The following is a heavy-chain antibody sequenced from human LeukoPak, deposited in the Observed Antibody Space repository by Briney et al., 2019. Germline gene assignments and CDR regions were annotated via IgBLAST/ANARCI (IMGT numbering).Heavy chain of an antibody. CDR1: GGSISTYY. J-gene: IGHJ6*02. D-gene: IGHD6-19*01. V-gene: IGHV4-59*01. Sequence: SETLSLTCTVSGGSISTYYWVWIRQSPGKELEWIGYVSYSGNTNYNPSLKSRVTISVDTCKNQLSLKLSSMTAAGTAVYYCARAGYCSATRCEWVPLVWGQGTTVTVSS. CDR3: ARAGYCSATRCEWVPLV. CDR2: VSYSGNT.